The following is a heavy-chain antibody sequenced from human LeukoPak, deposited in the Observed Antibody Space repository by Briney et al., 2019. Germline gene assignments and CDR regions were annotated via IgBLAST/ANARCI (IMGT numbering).Heavy chain of an antibody. V-gene: IGHV4-31*03. J-gene: IGHJ4*02. D-gene: IGHD3-16*02. CDR1: GGSISSGGNY. Sequence: PSETLSLTCSVSGGSISSGGNYWSWLRQLPGKGLEWIGYIYYVGNTNYNPSLKSRLSMSVDTSKNQFSLSLTSVTAADTAVYYCARVEVIGSTRYFDYWGQGAMVGVSS. CDR3: ARVEVIGSTRYFDY. CDR2: IYYVGNT.